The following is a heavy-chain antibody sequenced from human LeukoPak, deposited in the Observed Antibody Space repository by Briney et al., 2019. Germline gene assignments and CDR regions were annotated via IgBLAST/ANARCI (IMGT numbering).Heavy chain of an antibody. CDR1: GGSIKSGNNY. CDR3: ARTEKYYYGPETFYFFEY. D-gene: IGHD3-10*01. J-gene: IGHJ4*02. V-gene: IGHV4-61*02. CDR2: IHPSGRT. Sequence: SETLSLTCTVAGGSIKSGNNYWSWIRQPAGKGLEWLGRIHPSGRTNYNPSLRSGVTISIDTSNNQFFLKLNSVTAADTAVYYCARTEKYYYGPETFYFFEYWGQGILVTVSS.